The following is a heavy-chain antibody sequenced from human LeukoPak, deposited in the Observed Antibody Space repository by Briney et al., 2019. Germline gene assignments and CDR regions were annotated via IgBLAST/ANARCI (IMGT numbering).Heavy chain of an antibody. J-gene: IGHJ4*02. D-gene: IGHD2-2*01. CDR1: GGSISSYY. CDR3: ARHSSPVVHLGYYFDY. CDR2: IYYSGGT. Sequence: SETLPLTCTVSGGSISSYYWSWIRQPPGKGLEWIGYIYYSGGTNYNPSLKSRVTISVDTSKNQFSLKLSSVTAADTAVYYCARHSSPVVHLGYYFDYWGQGTLVTVSS. V-gene: IGHV4-59*08.